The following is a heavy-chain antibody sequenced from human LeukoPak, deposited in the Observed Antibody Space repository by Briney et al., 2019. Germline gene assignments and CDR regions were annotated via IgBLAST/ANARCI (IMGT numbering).Heavy chain of an antibody. CDR1: GGSFSGYY. V-gene: IGHV4-34*01. Sequence: ASETLSLTCAVYGGSFSGYYWNWIRQSPVKGLEWIGEIDHFGNTNYNPSLKSRVTILGDTSKNQFSLRLNSVTAADTAVYYCARGYKTQQTFYNYQFFDYWGQGTQVTVSS. CDR2: IDHFGNT. D-gene: IGHD1-1*01. CDR3: ARGYKTQQTFYNYQFFDY. J-gene: IGHJ4*02.